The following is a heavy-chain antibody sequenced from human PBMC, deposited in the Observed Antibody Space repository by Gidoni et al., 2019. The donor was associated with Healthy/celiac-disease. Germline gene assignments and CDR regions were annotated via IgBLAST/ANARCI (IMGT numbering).Heavy chain of an antibody. Sequence: QVQLVESGGGVVQPGRSLRLSCAASGFTFSSYGMHWVRQAPGKGLEWVAVIWYDGSNKDYADSVKGRFTISRDNSKNTLYLQMNSLRAEDTAVYYCARDLAGRYGQYYFDYWGQGTLVTVSS. J-gene: IGHJ4*02. D-gene: IGHD5-18*01. CDR3: ARDLAGRYGQYYFDY. V-gene: IGHV3-33*01. CDR2: IWYDGSNK. CDR1: GFTFSSYG.